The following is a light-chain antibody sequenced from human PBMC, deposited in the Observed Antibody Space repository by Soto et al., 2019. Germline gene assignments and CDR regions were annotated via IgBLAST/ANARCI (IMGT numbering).Light chain of an antibody. J-gene: IGKJ1*01. V-gene: IGKV3-15*01. Sequence: EIVLTQSPATLSVSPGERATLSCRASQSVSSDLAWYHQKPGQAPRLLIYGASTRATGIPARFSGSGSGTEFTLTISRLEPEDFAVDYCQQYGSSGTFGQGTKVDIK. CDR3: QQYGSSGT. CDR1: QSVSSD. CDR2: GAS.